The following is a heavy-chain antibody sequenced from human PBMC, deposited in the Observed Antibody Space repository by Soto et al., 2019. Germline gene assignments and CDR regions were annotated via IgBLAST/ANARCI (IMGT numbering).Heavy chain of an antibody. Sequence: EVQLVESGGGLVQPGASLRLSCAASGFTVSSNYMNWVRQAPGRGLEWVSIIYSDGSKYYTDSVKGRFTISRHNSKNTLYLQVNSLRAEDTAVYYCARSQVVPAAIGYYDYYGMDVWGQGTTVTVSS. CDR3: ARSQVVPAAIGYYDYYGMDV. V-gene: IGHV3-53*04. CDR1: GFTVSSNY. J-gene: IGHJ6*02. CDR2: IYSDGSK. D-gene: IGHD2-2*01.